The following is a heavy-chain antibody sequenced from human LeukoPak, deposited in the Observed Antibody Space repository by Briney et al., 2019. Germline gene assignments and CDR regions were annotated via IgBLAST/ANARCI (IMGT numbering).Heavy chain of an antibody. CDR3: ASRRGYSYGYFRYYYMDV. D-gene: IGHD5-18*01. CDR2: IHHSGRS. Sequence: KASETLSLTCAVSGGSISSNNWWSWVRQPPGKGLEWIAEIHHSGRSNYNPSLKSRVTISVDTSNNQFSLKLSSVTAADTAVYYCASRRGYSYGYFRYYYMDVWGKGTTVTVSS. V-gene: IGHV4-4*02. J-gene: IGHJ6*03. CDR1: GGSISSNNW.